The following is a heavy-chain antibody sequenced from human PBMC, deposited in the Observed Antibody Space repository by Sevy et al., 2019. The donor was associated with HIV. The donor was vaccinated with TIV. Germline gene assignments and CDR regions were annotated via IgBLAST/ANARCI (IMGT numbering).Heavy chain of an antibody. V-gene: IGHV1-2*02. CDR3: ARGGIVVVPAALNYYYYYGMDV. J-gene: IGHJ6*02. CDR2: INPNSGGT. D-gene: IGHD2-2*01. CDR1: GYTFTGYY. Sequence: ASVMVSCKASGYTFTGYYMHWVRQAPGQGLEWMGWINPNSGGTNYAQKFQGRVTMTRDTSISTAYMELSRLRSDDTAVYYCARGGIVVVPAALNYYYYYGMDVWGQGTTVTVS.